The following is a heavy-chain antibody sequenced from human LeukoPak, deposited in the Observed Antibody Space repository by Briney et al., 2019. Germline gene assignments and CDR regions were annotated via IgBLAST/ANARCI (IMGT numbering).Heavy chain of an antibody. J-gene: IGHJ4*02. D-gene: IGHD3-10*02. CDR1: GYTFTSYG. V-gene: IGHV1-18*04. CDR2: ISAYNGNT. Sequence: ASVKVSCKASGYTFTSYGISWVRQAPGQGLEWMGWISAYNGNTNYAQKLQGSVTMTTDTSTSTAYMELRSLRSDDTAVYYCARATSRVSPMYYFDYWGQGTLVTVSS. CDR3: ARATSRVSPMYYFDY.